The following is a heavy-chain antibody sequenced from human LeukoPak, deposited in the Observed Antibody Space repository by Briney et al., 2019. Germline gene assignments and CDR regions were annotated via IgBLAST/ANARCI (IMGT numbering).Heavy chain of an antibody. CDR3: ARDQYYFDY. V-gene: IGHV1-3*01. Sequence: DWMALINAGNRNTKYSQKFQGRFTITSDTSASTAYMELSSLRSEDTAVYYCARDQYYFDYWGQGTLVTVSS. J-gene: IGHJ4*02. CDR2: INAGNRNT.